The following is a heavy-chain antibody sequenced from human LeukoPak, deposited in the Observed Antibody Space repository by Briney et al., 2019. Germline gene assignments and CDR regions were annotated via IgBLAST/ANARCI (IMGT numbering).Heavy chain of an antibody. D-gene: IGHD1-26*01. Sequence: SQTLSLTCAVSGGSISSGGYSWSWIRQPPGKGLEWIGYIYHSGSTYYNPSLKSRVTISVDRSKNQFSLKLSSVTAADTAVYYCASPGVGATYFDYWGQGTLVTVSS. CDR3: ASPGVGATYFDY. CDR2: IYHSGST. V-gene: IGHV4-30-2*01. J-gene: IGHJ4*02. CDR1: GGSISSGGYS.